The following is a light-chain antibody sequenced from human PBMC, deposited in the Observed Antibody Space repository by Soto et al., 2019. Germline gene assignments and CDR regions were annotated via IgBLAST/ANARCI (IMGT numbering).Light chain of an antibody. Sequence: EIVMTQSPLSLTVTPGEPASISCKSSQSLQHNNGNTLLDWYMQKPGQSTQLLIYLASRRAPWDPDRVSGSGSGTDFTFRISPVEAVDAAIYYCMQALQSPRTFGQGTKLDI. CDR3: MQALQSPRT. V-gene: IGKV2-28*01. CDR1: QSLQHNNGNTL. CDR2: LAS. J-gene: IGKJ1*01.